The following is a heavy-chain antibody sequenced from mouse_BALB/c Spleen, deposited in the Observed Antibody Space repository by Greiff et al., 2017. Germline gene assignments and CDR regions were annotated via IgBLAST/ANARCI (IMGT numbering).Heavy chain of an antibody. J-gene: IGHJ4*01. V-gene: IGHV5-6-4*01. CDR3: TREDDAMDY. CDR1: GFTFSSYT. Sequence: EVKLVESGGGLVKPGGSLKLSCAASGFTFSSYTMSWVRQTPEKRLEWVATISSGGSYTYYPDSVKGRFTISRDNAKNTLYLQMSSLKSEDTAMYYCTREDDAMDYWGQGTSVTVSS. CDR2: ISSGGSYT.